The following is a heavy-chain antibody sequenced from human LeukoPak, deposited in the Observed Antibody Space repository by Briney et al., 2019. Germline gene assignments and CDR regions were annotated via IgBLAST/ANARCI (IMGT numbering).Heavy chain of an antibody. V-gene: IGHV1-2*02. Sequence: ASVKVSCKASGYTFTGYYMHWVRQAPGQGLEWMGWINPNSGGTNYALKLQGRVTMTRDTSISTAYMELSRLRSDDTAVYYCARVGKVGATRRWFDPWGQGTLVTVSS. D-gene: IGHD1-26*01. CDR1: GYTFTGYY. J-gene: IGHJ5*02. CDR2: INPNSGGT. CDR3: ARVGKVGATRRWFDP.